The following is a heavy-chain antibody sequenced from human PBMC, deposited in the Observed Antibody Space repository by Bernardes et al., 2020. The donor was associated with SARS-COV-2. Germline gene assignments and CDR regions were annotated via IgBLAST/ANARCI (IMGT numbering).Heavy chain of an antibody. V-gene: IGHV3-74*01. Sequence: GGSLRLSCAASGFTFSSNWMHWVRQGPGKGLVWVSRINSDGRRTNYADSVKGRFTIFRDNAKNTLYLHMKNLRADDTAIYYCSRGRESDIVVAEAAADAPDIWGRGTMVTVSP. CDR2: INSDGRRT. J-gene: IGHJ3*02. CDR1: GFTFSSNW. CDR3: SRGRESDIVVAEAAADAPDI. D-gene: IGHD2-15*01.